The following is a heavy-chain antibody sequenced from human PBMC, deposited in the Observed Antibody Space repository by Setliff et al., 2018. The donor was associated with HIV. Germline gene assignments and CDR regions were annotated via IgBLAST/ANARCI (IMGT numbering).Heavy chain of an antibody. Sequence: ASVKVSCKASGYTFLNYGISWVRQTPGRGLEWMAWINVGNGNTKTARKFQGRVALTTDTSTSTAHMELRSLISDDTAVYYCAREGLWFGDRGYYMDVWGTGTAVTVSS. J-gene: IGHJ6*03. CDR3: AREGLWFGDRGYYMDV. CDR1: GYTFLNYG. CDR2: INVGNGNT. V-gene: IGHV1-18*01. D-gene: IGHD3-10*01.